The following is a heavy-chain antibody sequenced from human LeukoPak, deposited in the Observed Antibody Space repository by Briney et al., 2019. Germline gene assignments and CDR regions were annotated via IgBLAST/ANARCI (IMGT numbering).Heavy chain of an antibody. CDR3: AREFKGYDGFVLRYFDSLYFDY. J-gene: IGHJ4*02. V-gene: IGHV3-33*01. CDR1: GFSFGTYG. Sequence: QPGRSLRLSCAASGFSFGTYGMHWVRQAPGKGLEWVAVIWHDGSEKYYGDSVKGRFTISRDNSKNTLYLQMNSLRAEDTAVYYCAREFKGYDGFVLRYFDSLYFDYWGQGTLVTVSS. CDR2: IWHDGSEK. D-gene: IGHD3-9*01.